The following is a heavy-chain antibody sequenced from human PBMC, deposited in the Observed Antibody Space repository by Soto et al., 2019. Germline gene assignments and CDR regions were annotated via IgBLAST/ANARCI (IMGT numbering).Heavy chain of an antibody. V-gene: IGHV6-1*01. CDR2: TYYRSKWYN. CDR1: GVSVSRNSAA. J-gene: IGHJ5*02. D-gene: IGHD6-19*01. CDR3: EREDSSGWSP. Sequence: QALSRTCASSGVSVSRNSAAWNCGRQSPSRGLEWLGRTYYRSKWYNDYAVSVKSRITINPDTSKNQFSLQLNSVTPEDTAVYYCEREDSSGWSPWAQRTLVTVSS.